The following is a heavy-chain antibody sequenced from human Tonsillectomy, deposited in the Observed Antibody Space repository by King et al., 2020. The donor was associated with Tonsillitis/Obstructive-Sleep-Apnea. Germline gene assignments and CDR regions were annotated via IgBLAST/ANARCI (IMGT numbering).Heavy chain of an antibody. CDR3: AKDRGGMQWELPLDAFDI. V-gene: IGHV3-23*04. D-gene: IGHD1-26*01. J-gene: IGHJ3*02. CDR2: ISGSGGST. CDR1: GFTFSSYA. Sequence: EVQLVQSGGGLVQPGGSLRLSCAASGFTFSSYAMSWVRQAPGKGLEWVSAISGSGGSTYYADSVKGRFTISRDNSKNTLYLQMNSLRAEDTAVYYCAKDRGGMQWELPLDAFDIWGQGTMVTVSS.